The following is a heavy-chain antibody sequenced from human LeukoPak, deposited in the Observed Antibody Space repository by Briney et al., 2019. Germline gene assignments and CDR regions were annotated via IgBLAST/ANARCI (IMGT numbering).Heavy chain of an antibody. D-gene: IGHD2-2*01. CDR1: GYSISSGYY. CDR3: ARQGYQLLKDY. CDR2: IYHSGST. V-gene: IGHV4-38-2*02. Sequence: PSETLSLTCTVSGYSISSGYYWGWIRQPPGKGLEWIGSIYHSGSTYYNPSLKSRVTISVDTSKNQFSLKLSSVTAADTAVYYCARQGYQLLKDYWGQGTLVTVSS. J-gene: IGHJ4*02.